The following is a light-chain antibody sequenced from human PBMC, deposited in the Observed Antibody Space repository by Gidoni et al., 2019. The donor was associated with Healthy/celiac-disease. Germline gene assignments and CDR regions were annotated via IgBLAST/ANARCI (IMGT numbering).Light chain of an antibody. CDR3: QAWDSRVV. V-gene: IGLV3-1*01. Sequence: SYELTQPPSVSVSPGQTASITCSGDKLGDKYACWYQQKPGQSPVLVIYQDYKRPSGIPERFSASNSGNTATLTIIGTQAMDEADYYCQAWDSRVVFGGGTKLTVL. CDR1: KLGDKY. CDR2: QDY. J-gene: IGLJ2*01.